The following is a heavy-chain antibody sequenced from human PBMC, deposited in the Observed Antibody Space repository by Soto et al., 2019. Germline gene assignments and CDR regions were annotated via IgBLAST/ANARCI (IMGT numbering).Heavy chain of an antibody. D-gene: IGHD5-12*01. V-gene: IGHV4-59*01. CDR3: AREGRWLQYDY. CDR1: GGSISSYY. J-gene: IGHJ4*02. Sequence: QVQLQESGPGLVKPSETLSLTCTVSGGSISSYYWSWIRQPPGKGLEWIGYIYYSGSTNYNPSLKSRVTISVDTSKNQFSLKLSSVTAADTAVYYCAREGRWLQYDYGGQGTLVTVSS. CDR2: IYYSGST.